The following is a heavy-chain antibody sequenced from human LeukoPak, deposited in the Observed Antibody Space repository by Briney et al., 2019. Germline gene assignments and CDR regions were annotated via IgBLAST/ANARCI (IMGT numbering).Heavy chain of an antibody. CDR1: GITFSSYG. CDR2: IKSKTDGGTT. J-gene: IGHJ5*02. V-gene: IGHV3-15*05. CDR3: ARDYVSGSFGP. Sequence: PGGSLRLSCAASGITFSSYGMSWVRQVPGKGLEWVGRIKSKTDGGTTDYAAPVKGRFTISRDNAKNTVYLQMNSLRAEDTAVYYCARDYVSGSFGPWGQGTLVTVSS. D-gene: IGHD3-10*01.